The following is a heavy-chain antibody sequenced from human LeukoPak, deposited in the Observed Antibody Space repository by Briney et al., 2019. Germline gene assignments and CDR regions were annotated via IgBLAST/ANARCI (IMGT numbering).Heavy chain of an antibody. CDR2: INHSGST. J-gene: IGHJ4*02. V-gene: IGHV4-34*01. CDR1: GGTFSGYY. CDR3: ARGRGVYDFWSGYYIHYFDY. D-gene: IGHD3-3*01. Sequence: SETLSLTCAVYGGTFSGYYWSWIRQPPGKGLEWIGEINHSGSTNYNPSLKSRVTISVDTSKNQFSLQLSSVTAADTAVYYCARGRGVYDFWSGYYIHYFDYWGQGTLVTVSS.